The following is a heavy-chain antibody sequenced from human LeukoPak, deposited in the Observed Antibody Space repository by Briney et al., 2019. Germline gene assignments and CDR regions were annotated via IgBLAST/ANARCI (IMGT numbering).Heavy chain of an antibody. CDR2: IYISGST. CDR1: GGSISTYY. D-gene: IGHD1-1*01. V-gene: IGHV4-4*07. CDR3: ARDRGTWNDDGFDY. Sequence: SETLSLTCTVSGGSISTYYWSWIRQPAGKGLEWIGRIYISGSTNYNPSLKSRVTMSVDTSKNQFSLKLSSVTAADTAVYYCARDRGTWNDDGFDYWGQGTLVTVSS. J-gene: IGHJ4*02.